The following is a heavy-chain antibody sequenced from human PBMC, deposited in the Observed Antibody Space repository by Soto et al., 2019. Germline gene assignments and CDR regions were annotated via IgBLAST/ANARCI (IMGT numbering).Heavy chain of an antibody. CDR2: LSYDVRNK. CDR3: VKGEYYYDSSGYYPFDY. V-gene: IGHV3-30*14. J-gene: IGHJ4*02. Sequence: PGGSLRLSCAVSGFPFSDYSMHWVRQAPGKGLEWVAVLSYDVRNKYYADSVKDRFTISRDNSKNTQYLQMNSLRADDTAVYYCVKGEYYYDSSGYYPFDYWGQGTLVTVSS. D-gene: IGHD3-22*01. CDR1: GFPFSDYS.